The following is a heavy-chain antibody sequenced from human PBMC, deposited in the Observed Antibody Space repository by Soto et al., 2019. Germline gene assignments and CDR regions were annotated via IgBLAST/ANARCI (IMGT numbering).Heavy chain of an antibody. Sequence: SLTCTVSGGSIDSYYWSWIRQPPGKGLEWLGYIYYSGSTNYNPSLKSRGTISLDTSENKFSLNLRSVTAADTAVYYCASGVSSFDLWVQGTLVTVSS. J-gene: IGHJ5*01. D-gene: IGHD3-10*01. CDR3: ASGVSSFDL. CDR1: GGSIDSYY. V-gene: IGHV4-59*01. CDR2: IYYSGST.